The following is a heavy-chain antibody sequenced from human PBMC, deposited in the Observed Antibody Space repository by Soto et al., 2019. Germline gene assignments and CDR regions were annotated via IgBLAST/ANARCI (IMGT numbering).Heavy chain of an antibody. J-gene: IGHJ2*01. CDR2: IDTSGRT. D-gene: IGHD5-18*01. CDR1: GGSIGNYY. V-gene: IGHV4-4*07. Sequence: QVQLQESGPGLVKPSASLSLTCTVSGGSIGNYYWAWIRQSAGKGLEWIGRIDTSGRTHYNPSLTGRVTMSIDTSKNQFSLRLTSVTAADTAMYYCARDYDVNTALDYWYFDLWGRGTLVTVSS. CDR3: ARDYDVNTALDYWYFDL.